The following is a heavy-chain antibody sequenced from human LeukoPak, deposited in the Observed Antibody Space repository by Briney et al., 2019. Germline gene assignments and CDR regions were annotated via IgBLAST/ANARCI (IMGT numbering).Heavy chain of an antibody. CDR1: GFTFSGSA. Sequence: GGSLKLSCAASGFTFSGSAMHWVRQAPGKGLEWVSIIYSGGSTYYADSVKGRFTISRDNSKNTLYLQMNSLRAEDTAVYYCARWSADYKGAFDYWGQGTLVTVSS. D-gene: IGHD3/OR15-3a*01. CDR3: ARWSADYKGAFDY. CDR2: IYSGGST. J-gene: IGHJ4*02. V-gene: IGHV3-66*01.